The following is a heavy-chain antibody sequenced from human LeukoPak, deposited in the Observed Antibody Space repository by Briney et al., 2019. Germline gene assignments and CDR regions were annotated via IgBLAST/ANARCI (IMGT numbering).Heavy chain of an antibody. Sequence: PSETLSLTCTVSGGSISSYYWSWIRQPPGKGLEWIGYIYYSGSTNYNPSLKSRVIISVDTSKNQFSLKLSSVTAADTAVYYCARGGWYQDYWGQGTLVTVSS. V-gene: IGHV4-59*01. CDR1: GGSISSYY. CDR3: ARGGWYQDY. J-gene: IGHJ4*02. CDR2: IYYSGST. D-gene: IGHD6-19*01.